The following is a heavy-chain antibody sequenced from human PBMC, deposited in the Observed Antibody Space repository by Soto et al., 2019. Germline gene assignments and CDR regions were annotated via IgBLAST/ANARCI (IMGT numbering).Heavy chain of an antibody. CDR3: ARRAPDIVVRGMDV. Sequence: SETLSLTCAVYGGSFSGYYWSWIRQPPGKGLEWIGEINHSGSTNYNPSLKSRVTISVDTSKNQFSLKLSSVTAADTAVYYCARRAPDIVVRGMDVWGQGTTVTVSS. V-gene: IGHV4-34*01. CDR1: GGSFSGYY. J-gene: IGHJ6*02. CDR2: INHSGST. D-gene: IGHD2-2*01.